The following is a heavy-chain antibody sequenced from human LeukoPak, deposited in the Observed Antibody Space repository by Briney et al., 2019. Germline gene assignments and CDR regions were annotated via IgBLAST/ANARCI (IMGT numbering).Heavy chain of an antibody. CDR1: GGSISSGSYY. J-gene: IGHJ4*02. Sequence: SETLSLTCTVSGGSISSGSYYWSWIRRPAGKGLEWIGRIYTSGTTYYKASLKSRVTISVDMSKNQFSLKLSSVTAADTAVYYCARRTTYIGWLPSESPSCFDYWGQGTLVTVSS. CDR2: IYTSGTT. V-gene: IGHV4-61*02. CDR3: ARRTTYIGWLPSESPSCFDY. D-gene: IGHD5-12*01.